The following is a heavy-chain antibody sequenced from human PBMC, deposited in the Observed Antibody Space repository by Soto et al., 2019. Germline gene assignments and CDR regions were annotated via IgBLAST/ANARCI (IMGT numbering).Heavy chain of an antibody. CDR2: VSIGGST. V-gene: IGHV3-23*01. Sequence: GGSLRLSCAASGFTFSSYAMGWVRQGPGKGLEWVAVVSIGGSTHYADSVRGRFSISRDNSKNTLSLQMNSLTAEDTAVYFCAKRRGAGGHFDYWGQGALVTVSS. D-gene: IGHD2-15*01. CDR3: AKRRGAGGHFDY. CDR1: GFTFSSYA. J-gene: IGHJ4*02.